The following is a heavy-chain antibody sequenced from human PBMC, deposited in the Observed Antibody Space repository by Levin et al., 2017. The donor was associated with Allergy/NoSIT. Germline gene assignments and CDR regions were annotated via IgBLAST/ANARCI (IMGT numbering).Heavy chain of an antibody. V-gene: IGHV4-39*01. D-gene: IGHD3-9*01. J-gene: IGHJ4*02. CDR2: IYYSGST. CDR1: GGSISSSSYY. Sequence: PGGSLRLSCTVSGGSISSSSYYWGWIRQPPGKGLEWIGSIYYSGSTYYNPSLKSRVTISVDTSKNQFSLKLSSVTAADTAVYYCARPLNYDILTGFDYWGQGTLVTVSS. CDR3: ARPLNYDILTGFDY.